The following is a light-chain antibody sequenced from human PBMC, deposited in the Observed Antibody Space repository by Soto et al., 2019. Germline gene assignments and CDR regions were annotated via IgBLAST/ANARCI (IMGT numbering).Light chain of an antibody. CDR3: QQYGSSPWT. V-gene: IGKV3-20*01. Sequence: DIVLTQSPGTLSLSPGERAILSCRASQTVNNNYLAWCKQEPGQAPRLLIYGASRRATGIPDRFSGSASGTEFTLTISRLQPEDSEVYYCQQYGSSPWTFGQGTKVDIK. CDR1: QTVNNNY. CDR2: GAS. J-gene: IGKJ1*01.